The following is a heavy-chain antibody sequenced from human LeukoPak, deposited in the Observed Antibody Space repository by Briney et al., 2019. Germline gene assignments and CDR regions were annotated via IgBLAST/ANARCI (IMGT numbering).Heavy chain of an antibody. V-gene: IGHV4-61*02. CDR3: ARESRGYSYGPYYFDY. CDR2: IYFSGNT. Sequence: SETLSLTCTVSGDSITSGRYYWSWIRQPAGKELEWIGRIYFSGNTDYHPYIVSLKSRVTLSLDTSKSQFFLDLTSVTAADTAVYYCARESRGYSYGPYYFDYWGQGTLVTVSS. D-gene: IGHD5-18*01. CDR1: GDSITSGRYY. J-gene: IGHJ4*02.